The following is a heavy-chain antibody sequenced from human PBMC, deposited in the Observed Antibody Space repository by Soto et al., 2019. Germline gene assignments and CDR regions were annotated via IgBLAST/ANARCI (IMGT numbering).Heavy chain of an antibody. CDR1: GYTFTSYD. Sequence: ASVKVSCKASGYTFTSYDINCVRRATGQVLEWMGWMNPNSGNTGYAQKFQGRVTMTRNTSISTAYMELSSLRSEDTAVYYCARGPADYDFWSGYYSRGAFDIWGQGTMVTVSS. V-gene: IGHV1-8*01. CDR3: ARGPADYDFWSGYYSRGAFDI. J-gene: IGHJ3*02. D-gene: IGHD3-3*01. CDR2: MNPNSGNT.